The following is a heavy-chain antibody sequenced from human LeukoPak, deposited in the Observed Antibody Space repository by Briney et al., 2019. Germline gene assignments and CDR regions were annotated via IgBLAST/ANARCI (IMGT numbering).Heavy chain of an antibody. Sequence: SETLSLTCAVSGGSLSGFYWSWIRQPPGKGLEWIGEINHSGSTNYNPSLKSRVTISVDTSKNQFSLNLSSVTAADTALYYCARGRPMILVVPRRYYFDYWGQGTLVTVSS. CDR1: GGSLSGFY. J-gene: IGHJ4*02. V-gene: IGHV4-34*01. CDR3: ARGRPMILVVPRRYYFDY. CDR2: INHSGST. D-gene: IGHD3-22*01.